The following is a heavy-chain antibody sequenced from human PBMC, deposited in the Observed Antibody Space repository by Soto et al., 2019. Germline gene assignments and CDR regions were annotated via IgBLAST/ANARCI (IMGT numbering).Heavy chain of an antibody. D-gene: IGHD4-4*01. J-gene: IGHJ4*02. V-gene: IGHV3-15*07. CDR2: IKSKTDGGTT. Sequence: GGSLRLSCAASGFTFSNAWMNWVRQAPGKGLEWVGRIKSKTDGGTTDYAAPVKGRFTISRDDSKNTLYLQMNSLKTEDTAVYYCTTVRRRSPIYSHDYSNLEFDYWGQGTLVTVSS. CDR1: GFTFSNAW. CDR3: TTVRRRSPIYSHDYSNLEFDY.